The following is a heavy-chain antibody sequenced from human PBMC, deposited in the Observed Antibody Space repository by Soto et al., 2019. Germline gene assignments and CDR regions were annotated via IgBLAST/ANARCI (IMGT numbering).Heavy chain of an antibody. CDR1: AFTLSNYE. D-gene: IGHD3-10*01. CDR2: ISSSGYTT. J-gene: IGHJ5*02. V-gene: IGHV3-48*03. Sequence: GGSLRLSCVASAFTLSNYEMSWVRQAPGKGLEWVSYISSSGYTTYYADSVKGRFTISRDKVKNSLYLQMSSLTAEDTGVYYCARDNSGSFHLDTWGQGTLVTVSS. CDR3: ARDNSGSFHLDT.